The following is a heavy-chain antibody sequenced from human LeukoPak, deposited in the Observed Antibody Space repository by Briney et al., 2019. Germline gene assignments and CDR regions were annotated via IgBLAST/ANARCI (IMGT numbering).Heavy chain of an antibody. V-gene: IGHV1-46*01. D-gene: IGHD6-19*01. CDR1: GYTFTSYY. CDR3: ARPGSRAVAGTGAFDI. J-gene: IGHJ3*02. CDR2: INPSGGST. Sequence: GASVTVSCKASGYTFTSYYMHWVRQAPGQGLEWMGIINPSGGSTTYAQKFQGRVTMTRDTSTSTVYMELSSLRSEDTAVYYCARPGSRAVAGTGAFDIWGQGTMVTVSS.